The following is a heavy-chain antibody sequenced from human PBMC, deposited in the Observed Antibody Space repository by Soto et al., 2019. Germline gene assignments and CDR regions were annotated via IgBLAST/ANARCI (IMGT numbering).Heavy chain of an antibody. V-gene: IGHV3-21*01. D-gene: IGHD3-16*01. CDR2: SSRSSTYI. Sequence: PGGSLRLSCAASGFTFSSYSMNWVRQAPGKGLEWVSFSSRSSTYIYYAVSVKGRFTISRDDAENSLFLQRNSLRAEDWFLYYCARGVLPISSTSWFDPWGQGTLVTVSS. CDR1: GFTFSSYS. CDR3: ARGVLPISSTSWFDP. J-gene: IGHJ5*02.